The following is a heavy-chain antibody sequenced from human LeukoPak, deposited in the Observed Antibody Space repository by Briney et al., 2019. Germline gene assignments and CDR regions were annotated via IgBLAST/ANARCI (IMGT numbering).Heavy chain of an antibody. V-gene: IGHV3-23*01. CDR1: GFTFKNSA. Sequence: PGGSLRLSCSVSGFTFKNSAMSWVRQAPGKGLEWVSAISDSGGATYYADSVKGRFTISRDNARNTLFLQMNSLRADDTAVYFCAKDQRGGHLWSRLYQAGLPLRYSFDSWGQGTLVTVSS. J-gene: IGHJ4*02. CDR3: AKDQRGGHLWSRLYQAGLPLRYSFDS. D-gene: IGHD3-16*01. CDR2: ISDSGGAT.